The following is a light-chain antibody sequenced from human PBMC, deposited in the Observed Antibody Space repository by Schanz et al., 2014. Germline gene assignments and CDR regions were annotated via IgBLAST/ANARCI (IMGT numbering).Light chain of an antibody. V-gene: IGKV3-15*01. CDR2: GAS. J-gene: IGKJ1*01. CDR1: QSVSSN. Sequence: EIVMTQSPATLSVSPGERVTLSCRASQSVSSNLAWYQQKPGQAPRLLIYGASTRATGIPARISGSGSGTEFTLTISSLQSEDFATYYCQQYNSYSGTFGQGTKVEIK. CDR3: QQYNSYSGT.